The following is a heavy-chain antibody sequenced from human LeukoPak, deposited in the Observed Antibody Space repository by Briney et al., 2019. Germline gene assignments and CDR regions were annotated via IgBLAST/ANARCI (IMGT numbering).Heavy chain of an antibody. D-gene: IGHD2-8*01. CDR2: ISYDGSNK. V-gene: IGHV3-30*01. CDR3: ARGRYCTNGVCHLAIDY. J-gene: IGHJ4*02. CDR1: GFTFSSYA. Sequence: GRSLRLSCAAPGFTFSSYAMHWVRQAPGKGLEWVAVISYDGSNKYYADSVKGRFTISRDNSKNTLYLQMNSLRAEDTAVYYCARGRYCTNGVCHLAIDYWGQGTLVTVSS.